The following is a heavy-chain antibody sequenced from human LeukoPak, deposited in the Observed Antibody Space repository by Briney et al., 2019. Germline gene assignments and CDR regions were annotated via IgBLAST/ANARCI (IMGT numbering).Heavy chain of an antibody. V-gene: IGHV3-30*18. CDR3: AKDQDSGRYYVRHFQH. Sequence: PGGSLRLSCAASGFAFSSYGMHWVRQAPAKGLEWVAVISYDGSKKFYADSVKGRFTISRDNSKNTLYLQMDSLRAEDTAVYYCAKDQDSGRYYVRHFQHWGQGTLVTVSS. J-gene: IGHJ1*01. D-gene: IGHD1-26*01. CDR2: ISYDGSKK. CDR1: GFAFSSYG.